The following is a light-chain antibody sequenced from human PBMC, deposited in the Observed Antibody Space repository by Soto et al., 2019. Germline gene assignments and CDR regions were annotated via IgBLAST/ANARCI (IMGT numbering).Light chain of an antibody. CDR2: AAS. CDR3: QQANSFPPT. J-gene: IGKJ5*01. V-gene: IGKV1-12*01. CDR1: QTIDSW. Sequence: DVHMTPSPSTLALSLGDRVTITCRASQTIDSWLAWYQQKPGKAPKLLIYAASSLQSGVPSRFSGSGSGTDFTLTISSLQPEDFATYYCQQANSFPPTFGQGTRLEI.